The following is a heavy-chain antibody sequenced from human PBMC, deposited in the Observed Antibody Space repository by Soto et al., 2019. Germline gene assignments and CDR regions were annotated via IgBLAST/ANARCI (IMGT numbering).Heavy chain of an antibody. CDR2: MNPNSDNT. V-gene: IGHV1-8*01. CDR3: ARVRVLLWFGELSYYYGMDV. J-gene: IGHJ6*02. CDR1: GYTFTSYD. D-gene: IGHD3-10*01. Sequence: ASVKVSCKASGYTFTSYDINWVRQATGQGLEWMGWMNPNSDNTGYAQKFQGRVTMTRNTSISTAYMELGSLRSEDTAVYYCARVRVLLWFGELSYYYGMDVWGQGTTVTVSS.